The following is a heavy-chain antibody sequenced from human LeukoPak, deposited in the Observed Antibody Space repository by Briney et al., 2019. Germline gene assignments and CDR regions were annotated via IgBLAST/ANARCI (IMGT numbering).Heavy chain of an antibody. CDR1: GFTFSSYE. CDR3: AEGRGRPSVADAFDI. V-gene: IGHV3-48*03. CDR2: ISSSGSTI. Sequence: GGSLRLSCAASGFTFSSYEMNWVRQAPGKGLERVSYISSSGSTIYYADSVKGRFTISRDNAKNSLYLQMNSLRAEDMALYYCAEGRGRPSVADAFDIWGQGTMVTVSS. D-gene: IGHD6-19*01. J-gene: IGHJ3*02.